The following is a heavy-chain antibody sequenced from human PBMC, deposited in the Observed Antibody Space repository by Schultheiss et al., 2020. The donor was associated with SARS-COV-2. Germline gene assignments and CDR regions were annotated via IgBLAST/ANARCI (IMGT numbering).Heavy chain of an antibody. D-gene: IGHD4-17*01. CDR2: IIPIFGTA. J-gene: IGHJ5*02. CDR3: ARDGASVTTPTGYQWFNP. V-gene: IGHV1-69*13. CDR1: GGTFSSYA. Sequence: SVKVSCKASGGTFSSYAISWVRQAPGQGLEWMGGIIPIFGTANYAQKFQGRVTVTADESTSTAYMELSSLRSEDTAVYYCARDGASVTTPTGYQWFNPWGQGTLVTVSS.